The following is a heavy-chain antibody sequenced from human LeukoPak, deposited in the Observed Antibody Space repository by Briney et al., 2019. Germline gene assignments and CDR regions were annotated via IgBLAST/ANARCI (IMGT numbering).Heavy chain of an antibody. J-gene: IGHJ3*02. V-gene: IGHV4-38-2*02. Sequence: PSETLSLTCTVSGYSISSGYYWGWIRQPPGKGLEWIGSIYHSGSTYYNPSLKSRVTISVDTSKNQFSLKLSSVTAADTAVYYCARDRGTYSSGWSGDAFDIWGQGTMVTVSS. CDR3: ARDRGTYSSGWSGDAFDI. CDR1: GYSISSGYY. CDR2: IYHSGST. D-gene: IGHD6-19*01.